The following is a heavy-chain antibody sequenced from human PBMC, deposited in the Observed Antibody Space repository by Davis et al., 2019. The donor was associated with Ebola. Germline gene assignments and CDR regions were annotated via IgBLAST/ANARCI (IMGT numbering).Heavy chain of an antibody. J-gene: IGHJ6*02. D-gene: IGHD4-17*01. CDR3: ARAEDYGDYYYYYGMDV. CDR2: ISNSGSTI. Sequence: PGGSLRLSCAASGFTFNDYYMSWIRQAPGKGLEWVSDISNSGSTIFYADSVKGRFTISRDNAKNSLHLQMNSLRVEDTAVYYCARAEDYGDYYYYYGMDVWGQGTTVTVSS. V-gene: IGHV3-11*01. CDR1: GFTFNDYY.